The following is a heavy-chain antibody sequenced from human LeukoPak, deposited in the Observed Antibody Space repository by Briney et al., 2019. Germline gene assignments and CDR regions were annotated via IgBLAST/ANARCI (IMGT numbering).Heavy chain of an antibody. V-gene: IGHV5-51*01. CDR1: GYSFTSYW. CDR3: ARHDAVDTAMAEEWYYFDY. D-gene: IGHD5-18*01. Sequence: GESLKISCKGSGYSFTSYWIGWVRQMPGKGLEWMGTIYPGDSDTRYSPSFQGQVTISADKSISTAYLQWSSLKASDTTMYYCARHDAVDTAMAEEWYYFDYWGQGTLVTVSS. J-gene: IGHJ4*02. CDR2: IYPGDSDT.